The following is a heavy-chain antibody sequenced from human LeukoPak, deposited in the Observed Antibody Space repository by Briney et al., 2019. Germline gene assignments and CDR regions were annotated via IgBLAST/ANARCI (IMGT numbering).Heavy chain of an antibody. CDR3: ARDSSNWYFDL. J-gene: IGHJ2*01. Sequence: ASVKVSCKASGYTFTSYGISWVRQAPGQGLEWMGWINTNTGNPTYAQGFTGRFVFSLDTSVSTAYLQISSLKAEDTAVYYCARDSSNWYFDLWGRGTLVAVSS. CDR2: INTNTGNP. D-gene: IGHD3-10*01. CDR1: GYTFTSYG. V-gene: IGHV7-4-1*02.